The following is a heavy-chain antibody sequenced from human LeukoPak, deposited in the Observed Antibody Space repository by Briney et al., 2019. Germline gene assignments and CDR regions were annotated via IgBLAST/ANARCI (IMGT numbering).Heavy chain of an antibody. CDR1: GFTFSSYD. J-gene: IGHJ4*02. CDR3: ARGLGYCSSTSCYFDY. CDR2: IGTAGDT. V-gene: IGHV3-13*04. D-gene: IGHD2-2*01. Sequence: GGPLRLSCAASGFTFSSYDMHWVRQATGKGLEWVSAIGTAGDTYYPGSVKGRFTISRENAKNSLYLQMNSLRAGDTAVYYCARGLGYCSSTSCYFDYWGQGTLVTVSS.